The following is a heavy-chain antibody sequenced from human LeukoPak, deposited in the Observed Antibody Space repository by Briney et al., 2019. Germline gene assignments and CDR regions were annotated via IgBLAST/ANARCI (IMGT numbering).Heavy chain of an antibody. J-gene: IGHJ4*02. CDR2: ISGSGDST. CDR3: AKYGSGNYYHLDY. CDR1: GFTFSGYT. D-gene: IGHD3-10*01. Sequence: GGSLSLSCAASGFTFSGYTMSWVRQAPGKGLEWVSSISGSGDSTYYADSVKGRFTTSRDNSKNTVYLQMNSLRAEDTAVYYCAKYGSGNYYHLDYWGQGTLVTVSS. V-gene: IGHV3-23*01.